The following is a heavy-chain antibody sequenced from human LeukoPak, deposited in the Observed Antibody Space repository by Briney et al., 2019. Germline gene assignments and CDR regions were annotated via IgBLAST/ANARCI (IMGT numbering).Heavy chain of an antibody. V-gene: IGHV4-34*01. J-gene: IGHJ5*02. Sequence: SETLSLTCAVYGGSFSAYYWSWIRQPPGKGLEWIGEINHSGSTNYNPSLKSRVTISVDTSKNQFSLKLSSVTAADTAVYYCAGTRRYFDWLLHHWGQGTLVTVSS. CDR3: AGTRRYFDWLLHH. CDR1: GGSFSAYY. D-gene: IGHD3-9*01. CDR2: INHSGST.